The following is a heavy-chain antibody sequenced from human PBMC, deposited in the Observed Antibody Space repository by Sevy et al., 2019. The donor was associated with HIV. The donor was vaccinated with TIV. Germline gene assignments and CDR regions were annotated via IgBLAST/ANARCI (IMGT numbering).Heavy chain of an antibody. CDR1: GFTFSSTW. D-gene: IGHD6-13*01. CDR3: ARDPRYSSLDI. V-gene: IGHV3-7*01. CDR2: IREDGGLR. J-gene: IGHJ3*02. Sequence: GGSLRLSCAASGFTFSSTWMAWVRQAPGKGLEWLANIREDGGLRNVADSVKGRFTISRDNAKNSLYLQMDSLSPEDTAVYYCARDPRYSSLDIRGQGTMVTVSS.